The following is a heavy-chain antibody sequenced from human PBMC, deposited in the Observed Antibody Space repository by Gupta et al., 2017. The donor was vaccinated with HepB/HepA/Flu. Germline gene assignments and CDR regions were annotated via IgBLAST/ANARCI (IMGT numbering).Heavy chain of an antibody. D-gene: IGHD1-14*01. CDR3: ATIEGLIGTT. V-gene: IGHV1-2*06. Sequence: QVHLVQSGAEVKKPGASMRLYCRSLGYIFTTYYRQWIRQVPGQGSDWLGRINPNNHDPVYAPNCQGMFTMTADTSITTAYLDLSRLRIDDTAIYYCATIEGLIGTTWGQGALVTISS. CDR2: INPNNHDP. J-gene: IGHJ4*02. CDR1: GYIFTTYY.